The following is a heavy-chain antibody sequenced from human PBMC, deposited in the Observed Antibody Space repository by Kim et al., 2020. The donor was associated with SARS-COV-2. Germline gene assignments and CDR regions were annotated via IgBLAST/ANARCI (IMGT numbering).Heavy chain of an antibody. V-gene: IGHV3-23*01. D-gene: IGHD2-2*01. CDR3: AKKGRDTNSCYYFDY. J-gene: IGHJ4*02. Sequence: DSAKGRFTIARDNSKHTLYLQMNSLRAEDTAVYYCAKKGRDTNSCYYFDYWGQGSLVTVSS.